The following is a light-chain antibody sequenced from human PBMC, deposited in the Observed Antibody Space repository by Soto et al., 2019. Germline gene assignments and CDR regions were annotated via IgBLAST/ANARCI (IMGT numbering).Light chain of an antibody. J-gene: IGLJ2*01. CDR2: DVS. V-gene: IGLV2-14*01. CDR3: SSYTRSSTGV. Sequence: QSVLTQPASVSGSPGQSITISCTGTSSDVGGYNYVSWYQQHPGKAPKLMIYDVSNRPSGVSNRFSGSKSGNTASLTISGLQDEDEADYYCSSYTRSSTGVFGGGTKLTVL. CDR1: SSDVGGYNY.